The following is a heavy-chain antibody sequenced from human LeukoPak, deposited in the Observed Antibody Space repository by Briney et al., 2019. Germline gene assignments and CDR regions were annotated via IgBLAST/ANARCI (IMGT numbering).Heavy chain of an antibody. V-gene: IGHV4-59*08. CDR3: ARQVTIAVAGTDY. CDR1: GGSISSYY. CDR2: IYDSGST. Sequence: SETLSLTCTVSGGSISSYYWSWIRQPPGKGLEWIGYIYDSGSTNYNPSLKSRVTISVDTSKNQLSLKLSSVTAADTAVYYCARQVTIAVAGTDYWGQGTLVTVSS. D-gene: IGHD6-19*01. J-gene: IGHJ4*02.